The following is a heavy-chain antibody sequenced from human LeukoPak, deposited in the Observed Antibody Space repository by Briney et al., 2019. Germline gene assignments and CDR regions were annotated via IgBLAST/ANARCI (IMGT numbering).Heavy chain of an antibody. CDR1: GGTFSSYA. J-gene: IGHJ4*02. V-gene: IGHV1-69*06. D-gene: IGHD3-10*01. CDR2: IIPIFGTA. CDR3: ARTYGSGSYYFDY. Sequence: SVKVSCKASGGTFSSYAISWVRQTPGQGLEWMGGIIPIFGTANYAQKFQGRVTITADKSTSTAYMELSSLRSEDTAVYYCARTYGSGSYYFDYWGQGTLVTVSS.